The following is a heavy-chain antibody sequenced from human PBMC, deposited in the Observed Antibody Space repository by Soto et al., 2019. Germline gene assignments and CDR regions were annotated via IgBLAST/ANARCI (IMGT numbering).Heavy chain of an antibody. V-gene: IGHV3-23*01. CDR1: GFTFSSYA. J-gene: IGHJ3*02. Sequence: GGSLRLSCAASGFTFSSYAMSWVRQAPGKGLEWVSSISGSGGSTYYADSVKGRFTISRDNSKNTLYLQMNSLRAEDTAVYYCAYIVVVTAANSFDAFDIWGQGTMGTVSS. CDR3: AYIVVVTAANSFDAFDI. CDR2: ISGSGGST. D-gene: IGHD2-2*01.